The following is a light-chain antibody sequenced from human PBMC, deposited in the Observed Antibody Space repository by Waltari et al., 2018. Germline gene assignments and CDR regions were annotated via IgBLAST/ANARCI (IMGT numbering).Light chain of an antibody. V-gene: IGKV3-11*01. CDR1: PSVSSY. CDR3: QQRSNWPT. J-gene: IGKJ1*01. Sequence: EIVLTQSPATLSLSPGERATLSCRASPSVSSYLAWYQQKPGQAPRLLIYDASNRATGIPARFSGSGSGTDFTLTISSLEPEDFAVYYCQQRSNWPTFGQGTKVEIK. CDR2: DAS.